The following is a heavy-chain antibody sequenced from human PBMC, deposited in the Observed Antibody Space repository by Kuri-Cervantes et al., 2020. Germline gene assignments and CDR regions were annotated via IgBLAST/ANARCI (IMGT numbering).Heavy chain of an antibody. V-gene: IGHV3-33*05. CDR3: ARESQGFDY. CDR2: ILYDGSNK. J-gene: IGHJ4*02. Sequence: GGSLRLSCAASGFTFSSYGMHWVRQAPGKGLEWVAFILYDGSNKYYADSVKGRFTISRDNSKNTLYLQMNSMRAEDTAVYYCARESQGFDYWGQGTLVTVSS. CDR1: GFTFSSYG.